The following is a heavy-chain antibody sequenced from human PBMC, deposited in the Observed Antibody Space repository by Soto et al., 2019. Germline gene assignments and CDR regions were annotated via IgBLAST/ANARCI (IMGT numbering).Heavy chain of an antibody. J-gene: IGHJ6*02. CDR3: ARSPKLSTDYYYGMDV. V-gene: IGHV1-46*03. CDR1: GNTFTKYY. CDR2: INPSGDST. D-gene: IGHD2-2*01. Sequence: ASVKVSCKASGNTFTKYYIHWVRQAPGQGLEWMGIINPSGDSTNYAQKFQGRVTMTRDTSTSTVCMELINLRSEDTAVYYCARSPKLSTDYYYGMDVWGQGTTVTVSS.